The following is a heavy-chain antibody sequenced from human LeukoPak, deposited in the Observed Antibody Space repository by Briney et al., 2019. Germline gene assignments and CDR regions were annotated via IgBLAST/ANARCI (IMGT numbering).Heavy chain of an antibody. D-gene: IGHD5-12*01. CDR3: AKEWLRFPGAFDI. CDR1: GSTFDDYA. Sequence: GGSLRLSCAASGSTFDDYAMHWVRQAPGKGLEWVSGISWNSGSIGYADSVKGRFTISRDNAKNSLYLQMNSLRAEDTALYYCAKEWLRFPGAFDIWGQGTMVTVSS. V-gene: IGHV3-9*01. CDR2: ISWNSGSI. J-gene: IGHJ3*02.